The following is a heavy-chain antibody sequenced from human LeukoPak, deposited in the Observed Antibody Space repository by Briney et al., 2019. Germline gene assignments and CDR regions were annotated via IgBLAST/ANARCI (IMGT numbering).Heavy chain of an antibody. Sequence: SETLSLTCTVSGGSISSYYWSWIRQPPGQGLEWIGYIYYSGSTNYNPSLKSRVTISVDTSKNPFSLKLSSVTAADTAVYYWARGPNWNDSPRWIHYLDYWGQGTLVTVSS. V-gene: IGHV4-59*01. CDR3: ARGPNWNDSPRWIHYLDY. D-gene: IGHD1-20*01. CDR1: GGSISSYY. CDR2: IYYSGST. J-gene: IGHJ4*02.